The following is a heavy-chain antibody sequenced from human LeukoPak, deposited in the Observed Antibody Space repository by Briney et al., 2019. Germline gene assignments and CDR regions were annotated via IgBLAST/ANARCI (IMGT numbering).Heavy chain of an antibody. CDR2: IHYSGST. CDR1: GFTFSDYY. Sequence: LRLSCAASGFTFSDYYWSWIRQPPGKGLEWIGYIHYSGSTNYNPSLKSRVTISVDTSKNQFSLKLSSVTAADTAVYYCARDGMGYYDSSGYYYYYMDVWGKGTTVTVSS. CDR3: ARDGMGYYDSSGYYYYYMDV. V-gene: IGHV4-59*01. J-gene: IGHJ6*03. D-gene: IGHD3-22*01.